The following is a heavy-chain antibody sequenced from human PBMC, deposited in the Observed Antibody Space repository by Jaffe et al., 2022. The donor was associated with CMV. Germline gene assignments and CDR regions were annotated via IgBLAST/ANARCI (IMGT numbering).Heavy chain of an antibody. D-gene: IGHD6-19*01. CDR1: GYTFTSYY. Sequence: QVQLVQSGAEVKKPGASVKVSCKASGYTFTSYYMHWVRQAPGQGLEWMGIINPSGGTTSYVQKFQGRVTMTRDTSTSTVYMELSNLRSEDTAVYYCARVGNGWSYFDYWGQGTLVTVSS. CDR2: INPSGGTT. V-gene: IGHV1-46*01. CDR3: ARVGNGWSYFDY. J-gene: IGHJ4*02.